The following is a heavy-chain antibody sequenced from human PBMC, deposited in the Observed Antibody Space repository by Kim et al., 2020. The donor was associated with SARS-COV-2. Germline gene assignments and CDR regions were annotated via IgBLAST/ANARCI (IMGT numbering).Heavy chain of an antibody. Sequence: GGSLRLSCAASEFSLSSYWMDWVRQAPGKGLEWVANIRQDGSEIYYVDSVKGRFTIFRDNARNSLFLQMNSLRAEDTAVYYCAREGAPLAFDIWGQGTMVTVSS. CDR3: AREGAPLAFDI. J-gene: IGHJ3*02. CDR2: IRQDGSEI. V-gene: IGHV3-7*05. CDR1: EFSLSSYW.